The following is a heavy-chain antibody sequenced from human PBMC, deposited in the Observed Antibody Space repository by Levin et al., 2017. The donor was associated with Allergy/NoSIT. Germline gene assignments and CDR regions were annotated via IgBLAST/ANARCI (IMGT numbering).Heavy chain of an antibody. CDR3: AKDQKATVLVVYALIRNSMDV. Sequence: LSLTCAASGFPFRKHVMNWVRQAPGKGLEWVAGISDNGKKTYYADSVKGRFTISRDNSRNTLYLQMNSLRAEDTATYYCAKDQKATVLVVYALIRNSMDVWGIGTTVTVS. CDR1: GFPFRKHV. CDR2: ISDNGKKT. D-gene: IGHD2-8*02. J-gene: IGHJ6*04. V-gene: IGHV3-23*01.